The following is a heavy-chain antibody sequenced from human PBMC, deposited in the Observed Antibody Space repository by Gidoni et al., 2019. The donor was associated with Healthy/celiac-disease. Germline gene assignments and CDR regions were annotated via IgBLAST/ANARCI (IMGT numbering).Heavy chain of an antibody. Sequence: EVQLVVSGGGLVKPGGSLRLSCEASGFTFRRYSMNWVRQAPGKGLEWVSSISSSSSYIYYADSVKGRFTISRDNAKNSLYLQMNSLRAEDTAVYYCARDSYGGNSDAFDIWGQGTMVTVSS. J-gene: IGHJ3*02. CDR3: ARDSYGGNSDAFDI. CDR2: ISSSSSYI. D-gene: IGHD2-21*02. CDR1: GFTFRRYS. V-gene: IGHV3-21*01.